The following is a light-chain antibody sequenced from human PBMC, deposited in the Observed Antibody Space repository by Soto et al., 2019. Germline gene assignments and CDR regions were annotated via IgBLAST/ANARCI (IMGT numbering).Light chain of an antibody. V-gene: IGLV2-14*01. J-gene: IGLJ1*01. CDR1: SSDVGGYNY. CDR3: SSYTSGTTLYV. CDR2: ASS. Sequence: QSALTQPASVSGSPGQSITISCTGTSSDVGGYNYVSWYQHHAGKAPRLMIYASSNRPSGVSHRFSGSRSGNTASLTISGLHAEDEADYYCSSYTSGTTLYVFGTGNKLTVL.